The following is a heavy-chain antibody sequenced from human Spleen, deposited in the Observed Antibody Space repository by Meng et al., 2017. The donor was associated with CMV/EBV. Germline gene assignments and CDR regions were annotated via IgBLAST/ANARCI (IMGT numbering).Heavy chain of an antibody. CDR3: ARDQGRLAATDY. Sequence: CKASGYTFTGCYLHWVRQAPGQGLEWMGWINPNSGGTNYAQKFQGRVTMTRDTSISTAYMELSRLRSDDTAVYYCARDQGRLAATDYWGQGTLVTVSS. D-gene: IGHD6-13*01. CDR1: GYTFTGCY. V-gene: IGHV1-2*02. CDR2: INPNSGGT. J-gene: IGHJ4*02.